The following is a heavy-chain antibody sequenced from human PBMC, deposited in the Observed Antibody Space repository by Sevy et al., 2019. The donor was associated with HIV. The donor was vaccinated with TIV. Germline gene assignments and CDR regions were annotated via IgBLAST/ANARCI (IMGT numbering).Heavy chain of an antibody. CDR3: ARGRRGYSGYDYPRYAFDI. CDR1: GYTFTGYY. V-gene: IGHV1-2*06. J-gene: IGHJ3*02. CDR2: INPNSGGT. D-gene: IGHD5-12*01. Sequence: ASVKVSCKASGYTFTGYYMHWVRQAPGQGLEWMGRINPNSGGTNYAQKFQGRVTMTRDTSISTAYMELSRLRSDDTAVYYCARGRRGYSGYDYPRYAFDIWGQGTMVTVSS.